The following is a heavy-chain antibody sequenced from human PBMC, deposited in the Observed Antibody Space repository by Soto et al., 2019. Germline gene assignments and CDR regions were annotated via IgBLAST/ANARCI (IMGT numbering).Heavy chain of an antibody. Sequence: GSGPTLVNPTETLTLTCTVSGFSLSNARMGVSWIRQPPGKALEWLAHIFSNDEKSYSTSLKSRLTISKDTSKSQVVLTMTNMDPVDTATYYCARRIELSYSIRRYTDYWGQGTLVTVSS. CDR1: GFSLSNARMG. V-gene: IGHV2-26*01. CDR3: ARRIELSYSIRRYTDY. D-gene: IGHD1-1*01. J-gene: IGHJ4*02. CDR2: IFSNDEK.